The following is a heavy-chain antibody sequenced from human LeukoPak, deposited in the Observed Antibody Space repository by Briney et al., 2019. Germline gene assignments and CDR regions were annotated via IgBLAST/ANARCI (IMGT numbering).Heavy chain of an antibody. Sequence: GGSLRLSCAASGFTVSSNYMSWVRQAPGKGPEWVSVIFNDGHTYYADSVKGRFAISRDTSANTLFLQMNSLRAEDTAVYYCGRVHSGSLDYWGQGTLVTVSS. D-gene: IGHD6-19*01. CDR2: IFNDGHT. CDR1: GFTVSSNY. V-gene: IGHV3-66*01. CDR3: GRVHSGSLDY. J-gene: IGHJ4*02.